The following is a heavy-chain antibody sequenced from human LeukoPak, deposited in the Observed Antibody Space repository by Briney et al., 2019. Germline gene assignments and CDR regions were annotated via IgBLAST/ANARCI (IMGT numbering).Heavy chain of an antibody. Sequence: ASVKVSCKASGYTFTNYDINWVRQATGQGLEWMGWMNPDSGNIGYAQKFQGRVTMTRNTSINAAYMELSSLTFEDTAVYYCARGKARITLIQAIDYWGQGTLVTVSS. J-gene: IGHJ4*02. CDR3: ARGKARITLIQAIDY. D-gene: IGHD3-22*01. CDR1: GYTFTNYD. CDR2: MNPDSGNI. V-gene: IGHV1-8*01.